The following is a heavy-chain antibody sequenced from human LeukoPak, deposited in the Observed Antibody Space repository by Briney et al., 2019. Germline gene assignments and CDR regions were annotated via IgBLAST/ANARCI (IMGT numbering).Heavy chain of an antibody. D-gene: IGHD1-26*01. V-gene: IGHV3-15*01. Sequence: GGSLRLSCAASGFTVSNAWMNWVRQAPGKGLEWVGRIKSKTDGGTTDYAAPVEGRFTISRDDSKNTLYLQMNSLKTEDTAVYYCTTDSAWVGPRAFDIWGQGTMVTVSS. CDR1: GFTVSNAW. J-gene: IGHJ3*02. CDR2: IKSKTDGGTT. CDR3: TTDSAWVGPRAFDI.